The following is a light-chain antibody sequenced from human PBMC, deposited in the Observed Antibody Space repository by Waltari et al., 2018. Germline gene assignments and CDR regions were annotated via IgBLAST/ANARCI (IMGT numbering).Light chain of an antibody. J-gene: IGKJ2*01. CDR2: DTS. Sequence: DIQMTQSPSPLSASVGDRVTITCRASQTIYNSLNWYQGKPGKAPKLLISDTSTLQSGVPSRFSGRGSGTEFTLTISRLQPEDFGTYYCQQSYTLPYTFGQGTKLDI. V-gene: IGKV1-39*01. CDR3: QQSYTLPYT. CDR1: QTIYNS.